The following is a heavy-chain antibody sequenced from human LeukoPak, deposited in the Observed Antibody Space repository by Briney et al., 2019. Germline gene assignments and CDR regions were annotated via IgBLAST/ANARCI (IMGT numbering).Heavy chain of an antibody. CDR2: ISDSGGGT. J-gene: IGHJ4*02. Sequence: GGSLRLSCVASGFTFSVFSMSWVRQAPGKGLEWVSTISDSGGGTYYADSVKGRFTISRDNSKNTLYLQMNSLTAEDTAVYYCAKDRSYSWKDFWSGSPYDYWGQGTLVTVSS. CDR1: GFTFSVFS. CDR3: AKDRSYSWKDFWSGSPYDY. V-gene: IGHV3-23*01. D-gene: IGHD3-3*01.